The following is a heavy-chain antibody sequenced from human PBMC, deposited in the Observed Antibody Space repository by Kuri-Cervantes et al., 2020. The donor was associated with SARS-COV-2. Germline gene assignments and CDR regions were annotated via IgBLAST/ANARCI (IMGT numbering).Heavy chain of an antibody. CDR3: ARLGLRLGWYLFDY. Sequence: ASVKVSCKVSGYTLTELSMHWVRQATGQGLEWMGWMNPNSGNTGYAQKFQGRVTITRNTSISTAYLQWSSLKASDTAMYYCARLGLRLGWYLFDYWGQGTLVTVSS. V-gene: IGHV1-8*03. J-gene: IGHJ4*02. D-gene: IGHD6-19*01. CDR1: GYTLTELS. CDR2: MNPNSGNT.